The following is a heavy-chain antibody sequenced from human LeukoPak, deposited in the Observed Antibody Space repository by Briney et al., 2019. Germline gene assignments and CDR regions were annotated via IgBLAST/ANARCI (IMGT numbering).Heavy chain of an antibody. CDR1: GGSFNSGGHY. J-gene: IGHJ4*02. Sequence: SETLSLTCSVSGGSFNSGGHYWSWIRQPPGKGLEWIALITDSGSTNYNPSLKSRVSISVDTSKNQFSLEVSSVTAADTAVYYCARGRGYSYGVDYWGQGTLVTVSS. D-gene: IGHD5-18*01. V-gene: IGHV4-61*08. CDR2: ITDSGST. CDR3: ARGRGYSYGVDY.